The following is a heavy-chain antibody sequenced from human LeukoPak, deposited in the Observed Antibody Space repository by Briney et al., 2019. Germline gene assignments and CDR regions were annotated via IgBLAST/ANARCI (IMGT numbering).Heavy chain of an antibody. J-gene: IGHJ6*03. V-gene: IGHV4-4*09. Sequence: SETLSLTCTVSGGSISSYYWSWIRQPPGKGLEWIGYIYTSGSTNYNPSLKSRVTISVDTSKNQFSLKLSSVTAADTAVYYCARQAPIFGVVIPFHYMDVWGKGTTVTVSS. CDR1: GGSISSYY. D-gene: IGHD3-3*01. CDR3: ARQAPIFGVVIPFHYMDV. CDR2: IYTSGST.